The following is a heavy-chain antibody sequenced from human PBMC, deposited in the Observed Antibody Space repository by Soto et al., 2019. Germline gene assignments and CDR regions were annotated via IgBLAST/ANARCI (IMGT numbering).Heavy chain of an antibody. Sequence: GGSLRLSCAASGFTFSRYAMSWVRQAPGKGLEWVSAISGSGGSTYYADSVKGRFTISRDNSKNTLYLQMNSLRAEDTAVYYCAKDLCLGSSSSGCDAFDIWGQGTMVTVSS. D-gene: IGHD6-6*01. J-gene: IGHJ3*02. CDR2: ISGSGGST. CDR1: GFTFSRYA. V-gene: IGHV3-23*01. CDR3: AKDLCLGSSSSGCDAFDI.